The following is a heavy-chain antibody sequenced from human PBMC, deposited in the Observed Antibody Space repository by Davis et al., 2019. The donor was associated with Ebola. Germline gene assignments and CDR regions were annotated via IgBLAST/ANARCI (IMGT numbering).Heavy chain of an antibody. D-gene: IGHD2-2*01. V-gene: IGHV4-34*01. CDR1: GDSMSNYY. Sequence: PSETLSLTCTVSGDSMSNYYWSWIRQSPGKGLEWIGESIHSGSTNYNPYLESRVTISVDTSKNQFSLKLNSVTDADTAVYYCARGRIDCRSTTCHSFRRWFAPWGQGTPVTVSS. CDR3: ARGRIDCRSTTCHSFRRWFAP. J-gene: IGHJ5*02. CDR2: SIHSGST.